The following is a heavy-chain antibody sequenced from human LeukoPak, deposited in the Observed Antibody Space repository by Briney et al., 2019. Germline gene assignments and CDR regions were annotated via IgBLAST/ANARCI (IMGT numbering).Heavy chain of an antibody. Sequence: SETLSLTCTVSGYSISSGYYWGWIRQPPGKGLEWIGSIYHSGSTYYNPSLKSRVTISLDTSKNQFSLKLSSVTAADAAMYYCARSYSSSWTRWFDPWGQGTLVTVSS. CDR1: GYSISSGYY. CDR2: IYHSGST. D-gene: IGHD6-13*01. J-gene: IGHJ5*02. CDR3: ARSYSSSWTRWFDP. V-gene: IGHV4-38-2*02.